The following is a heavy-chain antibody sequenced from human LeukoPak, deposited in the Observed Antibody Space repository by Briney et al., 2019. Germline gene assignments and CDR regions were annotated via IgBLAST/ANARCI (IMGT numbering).Heavy chain of an antibody. D-gene: IGHD3-10*01. Sequence: GASVKVSCKASGGTFSSYAISWVRQAPGQGLEWMGGIIPIFGTANYAQKFQGRVTITADESTSTAYMELSRLRSDDTAVYYCARDLDYYGSGSYLNSQPRVDTGYGMDVWGQGTTVTVSS. V-gene: IGHV1-69*13. CDR1: GGTFSSYA. J-gene: IGHJ6*02. CDR3: ARDLDYYGSGSYLNSQPRVDTGYGMDV. CDR2: IIPIFGTA.